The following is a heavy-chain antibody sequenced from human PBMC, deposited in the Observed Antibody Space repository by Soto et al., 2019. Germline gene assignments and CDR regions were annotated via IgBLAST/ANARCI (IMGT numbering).Heavy chain of an antibody. CDR3: AILGGYPNWFDP. Sequence: SETLSLTCTVSGGSISSGDYYWSWFRQPPGKGLEWIGYIYYSGSTYYNPSLKSRVTISVDTSKNQFSLKLSSVTAADTAVYYCAILGGYPNWFDPWGQGTLVTVS. D-gene: IGHD3-22*01. CDR1: GGSISSGDYY. J-gene: IGHJ5*02. CDR2: IYYSGST. V-gene: IGHV4-30-4*01.